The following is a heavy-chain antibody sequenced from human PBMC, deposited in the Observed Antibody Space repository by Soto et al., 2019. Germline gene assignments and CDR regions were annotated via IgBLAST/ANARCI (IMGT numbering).Heavy chain of an antibody. V-gene: IGHV3-23*01. Sequence: LRLSCAASVFIFSNYAMSWVRQAPGKGLEWVSFISGSGSSTYYADSVKGRFTISRGNSKNTLYLQMNSLRAEDAAVYYCVREASSSGLHLDHWGRGTLVTVSS. CDR1: VFIFSNYA. D-gene: IGHD6-6*01. CDR3: VREASSSGLHLDH. J-gene: IGHJ4*02. CDR2: ISGSGSST.